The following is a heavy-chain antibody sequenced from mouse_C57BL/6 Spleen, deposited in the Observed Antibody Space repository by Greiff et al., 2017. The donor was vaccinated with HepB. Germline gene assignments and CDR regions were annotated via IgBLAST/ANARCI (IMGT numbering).Heavy chain of an antibody. Sequence: VKLQQSGAELVRPGTSVKVSCKASGYAFTNYLIEWVKQRPGQGLEWIGVINPGSGGTNYNEKFKGKATLTADKSSSTAYMQLSSLTSEDSAVYFCARSREFYGSDYWGQGTTLTVSS. D-gene: IGHD1-1*01. J-gene: IGHJ2*01. CDR3: ARSREFYGSDY. V-gene: IGHV1-54*01. CDR2: INPGSGGT. CDR1: GYAFTNYL.